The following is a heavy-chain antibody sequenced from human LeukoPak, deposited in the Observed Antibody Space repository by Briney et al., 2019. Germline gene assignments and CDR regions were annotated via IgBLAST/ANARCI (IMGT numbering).Heavy chain of an antibody. J-gene: IGHJ4*02. CDR2: IFSSGNT. Sequence: GGSLRLSCAASGFTVSSNYMSWVRQAPGKGLEWVSVIFSSGNTYYTDSVKGRFTISRDNSKNTLYLQMNSLRGEDTAIYYCARELNDYEGFWGQGTLVTVSS. V-gene: IGHV3-53*01. CDR3: ARELNDYEGF. CDR1: GFTVSSNY. D-gene: IGHD4-17*01.